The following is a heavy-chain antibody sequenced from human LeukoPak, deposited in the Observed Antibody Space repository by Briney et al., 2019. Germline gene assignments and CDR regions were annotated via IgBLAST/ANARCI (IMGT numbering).Heavy chain of an antibody. CDR2: ISSSSSYI. V-gene: IGHV3-21*04. J-gene: IGHJ1*01. CDR1: GFTFSSYS. D-gene: IGHD3-22*01. CDR3: AKDNYDSSGYYLTYFQH. Sequence: PGGSLRLSCAASGFTFSSYSMNWVRQAPGKGLEWVSSISSSSSYIYYADSVKGRFTISRDNAKNSLYLQMNSLRAEDTAVYYCAKDNYDSSGYYLTYFQHWGQGTLVTVSS.